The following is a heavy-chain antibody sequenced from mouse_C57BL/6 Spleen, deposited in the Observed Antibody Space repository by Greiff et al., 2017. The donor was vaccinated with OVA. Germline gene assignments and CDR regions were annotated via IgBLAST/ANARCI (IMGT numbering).Heavy chain of an antibody. D-gene: IGHD1-1*01. J-gene: IGHJ3*01. CDR3: ARDGSSYWFAY. CDR1: GFTFSSYA. CDR2: ISDGGSYT. Sequence: EVHLVESGGGLVKPGGSLKLSCAASGFTFSSYAMSWVRQTPEKRLEWVATISDGGSYTYYPANVKGRFTISRDNAKNNLYLQMSHLKSEDTAMYYCARDGSSYWFAYWGHGALVTVAA. V-gene: IGHV5-4*01.